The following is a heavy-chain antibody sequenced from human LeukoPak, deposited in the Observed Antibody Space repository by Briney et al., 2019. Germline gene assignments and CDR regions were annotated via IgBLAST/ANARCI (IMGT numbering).Heavy chain of an antibody. CDR3: AKDAVIAATPWEYYFDY. V-gene: IGHV3-30*02. CDR2: IRYDGSNK. J-gene: IGHJ4*02. Sequence: GESLKISCAASGFTFSSYGMHWVRQAPGKGMEWVAFIRYDGSNKKYADSVKGRFTISRVHSKSTLYLQMNSLRAEDTAVYYCAKDAVIAATPWEYYFDYWGQGNLVTVSS. CDR1: GFTFSSYG. D-gene: IGHD2-15*01.